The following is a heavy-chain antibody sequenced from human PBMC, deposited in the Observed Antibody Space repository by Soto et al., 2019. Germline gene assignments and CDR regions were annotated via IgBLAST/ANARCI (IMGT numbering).Heavy chain of an antibody. CDR2: NYYSGST. J-gene: IGHJ6*02. Sequence: QLQLQESGPGLVKPSETLSLTCTVSGGSISSSSYYWGWIRQPPGKGLEWIGSNYYSGSTYYNPSLKSRVTISVDTAKNQFSLKLSSVTAADTAVYYCARHDNPLYDYGDYDYYGMDVWGQGTTVTVSS. V-gene: IGHV4-39*01. D-gene: IGHD4-17*01. CDR1: GGSISSSSYY. CDR3: ARHDNPLYDYGDYDYYGMDV.